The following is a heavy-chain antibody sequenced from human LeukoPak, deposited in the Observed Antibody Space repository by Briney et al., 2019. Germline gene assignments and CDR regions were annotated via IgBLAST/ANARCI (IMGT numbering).Heavy chain of an antibody. V-gene: IGHV4-61*08. J-gene: IGHJ4*02. D-gene: IGHD5-24*01. CDR2: IYYSGST. Sequence: KASETLSLTCAVSGGSISSGGYSWSWIRQPPGKGLEWIGYIYYSGSTNYNPSLKSRVTISVDTSKNQFSLKLSSVTAADTAVYYCARAKEVEMATDYWGQGTLVTVSS. CDR3: ARAKEVEMATDY. CDR1: GGSISSGGYS.